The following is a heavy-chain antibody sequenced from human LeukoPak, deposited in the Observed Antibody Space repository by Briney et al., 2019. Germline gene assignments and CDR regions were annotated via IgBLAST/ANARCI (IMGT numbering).Heavy chain of an antibody. Sequence: SETLSLTCAVYGGSFSGYYWSWIRQPPGKGLEWIGEINHRGSTNYNPSLKSRVTISVDTSKNQFSLKLSSVTAADTAVYYCARGDTFFDYWSQGTLVTVSS. D-gene: IGHD3-9*01. CDR3: ARGDTFFDY. CDR2: INHRGST. V-gene: IGHV4-34*01. CDR1: GGSFSGYY. J-gene: IGHJ4*02.